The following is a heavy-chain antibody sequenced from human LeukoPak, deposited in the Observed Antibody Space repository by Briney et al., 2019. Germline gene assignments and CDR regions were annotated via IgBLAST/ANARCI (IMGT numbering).Heavy chain of an antibody. V-gene: IGHV3-73*01. CDR2: VGSKPNNYAT. CDR3: IRRDGSSGRYGMDV. CDR1: GFTFSASG. D-gene: IGHD1-26*01. J-gene: IGHJ6*02. Sequence: LPGGSLRLSCAASGFTFSASGMHWVRQASGKGLEWVGRVGSKPNNYATVYAASVKGRFTISRDDSENTAYLHMDSLKTEDTAIYYCIRRDGSSGRYGMDVWGQGTTVTVSS.